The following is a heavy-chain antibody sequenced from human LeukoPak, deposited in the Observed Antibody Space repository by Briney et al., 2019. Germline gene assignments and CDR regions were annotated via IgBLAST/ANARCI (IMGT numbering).Heavy chain of an antibody. CDR1: GYTLTDHY. Sequence: ASVKVSCKASGYTLTDHYMHWLRQTRGHGPEWMGWINPTNGFAVYGQAFQGRVTMTRDTSISTVYMELTNLRSDDTGVYYCAKEGYSNGPDPWGPGSLVTVSS. CDR3: AKEGYSNGPDP. V-gene: IGHV1-2*02. CDR2: INPTNGFA. J-gene: IGHJ5*02. D-gene: IGHD5-12*01.